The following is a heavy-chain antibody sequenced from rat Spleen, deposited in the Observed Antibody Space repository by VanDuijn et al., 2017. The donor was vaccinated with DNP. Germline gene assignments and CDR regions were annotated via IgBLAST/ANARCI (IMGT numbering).Heavy chain of an antibody. CDR2: ISYNGGTP. CDR3: ARHRTIMPYYYSMDA. V-gene: IGHV5-7*01. Sequence: EVQLVESGGGLVQPGRSMKLSCAASGFTFTDYAMAWVRQAPEKGLEWVATISYNGGTPYYRDSVKGRFTISRDNAQSTLYLQMDSLRSEDTATYYCARHRTIMPYYYSMDAWGQGASVTVSS. J-gene: IGHJ4*01. D-gene: IGHD1-12*01. CDR1: GFTFTDYA.